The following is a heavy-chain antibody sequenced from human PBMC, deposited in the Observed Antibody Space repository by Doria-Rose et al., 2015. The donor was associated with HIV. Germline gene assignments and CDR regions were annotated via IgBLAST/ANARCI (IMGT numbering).Heavy chain of an antibody. D-gene: IGHD6-13*01. J-gene: IGHJ4*02. CDR2: IFSDDDR. CDR1: GVSLSSPGMG. CDR3: ARIKSSRWYHKYYFDF. Sequence: ESGPVLVKPTETLTLTCTVSGVSLSSPGMGVSWIRQPPGKALEWLANIFSDDDRSYKTSLKSRLTISRGTSKSQVVLTMTDMDPVDTATYYCARIKSSRWYHKYYFDFWGQGILVIVSA. V-gene: IGHV2-26*01.